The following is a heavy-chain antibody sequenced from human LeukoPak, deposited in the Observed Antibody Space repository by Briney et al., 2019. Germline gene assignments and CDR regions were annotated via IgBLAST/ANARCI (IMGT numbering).Heavy chain of an antibody. J-gene: IGHJ4*02. CDR1: GFTFSSYS. CDR3: TIEYSGSHTD. V-gene: IGHV3-21*03. D-gene: IGHD1-26*01. CDR2: ISSSSSYI. Sequence: GGSLRLSCAASGFTFSSYSMNWVRQAPGKGPEWVSSISSSSSYIYYADSMKGRFTISRDNAKNSLYLQMNSLKAEDTGVYYCTIEYSGSHTDWGQGTLVTVSS.